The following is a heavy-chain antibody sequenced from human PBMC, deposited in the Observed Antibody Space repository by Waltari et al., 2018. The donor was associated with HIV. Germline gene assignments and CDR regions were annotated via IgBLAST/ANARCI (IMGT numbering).Heavy chain of an antibody. CDR2: IKSKRDGGAT. D-gene: IGHD5-12*01. V-gene: IGHV3-15*01. CDR3: TTGGYPTEAFDV. J-gene: IGHJ3*01. Sequence: EVQVVESGGGLVKPGGSLRVSCASFHTPFEDVGMTWVRQAPGKGLEWVGRIKSKRDGGATDYAASVKGRFVISRDDSQNTLYLQMSGLRTEDTAMYYCTTGGYPTEAFDVWGQGTMVTVSP. CDR1: HTPFEDVG.